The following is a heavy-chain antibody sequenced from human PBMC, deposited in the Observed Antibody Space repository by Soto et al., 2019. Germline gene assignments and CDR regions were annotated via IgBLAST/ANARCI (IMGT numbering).Heavy chain of an antibody. CDR1: GYTFTSYG. D-gene: IGHD3-10*01. Sequence: ASVKVSCKASGYTFTSYGISWVRQAPGQGLEWMGWISAYNGDTNYAQKLQGWVTMTRDTSISTAYMELSRLRSDDTAVYYCARDCLGLHFYGSGSYYNGYYYFDYWGQGTLVTVSS. CDR3: ARDCLGLHFYGSGSYYNGYYYFDY. J-gene: IGHJ4*02. CDR2: ISAYNGDT. V-gene: IGHV1-18*01.